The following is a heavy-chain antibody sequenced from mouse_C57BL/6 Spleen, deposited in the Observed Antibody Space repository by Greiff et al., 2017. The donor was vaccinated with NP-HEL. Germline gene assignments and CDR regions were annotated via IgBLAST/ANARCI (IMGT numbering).Heavy chain of an antibody. D-gene: IGHD3-1*01. CDR2: INYDGSST. CDR1: GFTFSDYY. V-gene: IGHV5-16*01. J-gene: IGHJ1*03. CDR3: ARSPSGTWYFDV. Sequence: EVQRVESEGGLVQPGSSMKLSCTASGFTFSDYYMAWVRQVPEKGLEWVANINYDGSSTYYLDSLKSRFISSRDNAKNILYLQMSSLKSEDTATYYCARSPSGTWYFDVWGTGTTVTVAS.